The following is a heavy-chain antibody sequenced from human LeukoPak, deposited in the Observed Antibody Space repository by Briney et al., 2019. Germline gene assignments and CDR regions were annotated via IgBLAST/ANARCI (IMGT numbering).Heavy chain of an antibody. CDR2: IYYSGST. CDR3: ARVVPYYYGSGSYYNEGYFDY. D-gene: IGHD3-10*01. CDR1: GGSISSYY. J-gene: IGHJ4*02. Sequence: SETLSLTCTVSGGSISSYYWSWIRQPPGKGLEWVGYIYYSGSTNYNPSLKGRATISVDTSKNQFSLKLRSVTAADTAVYYCARVVPYYYGSGSYYNEGYFDYWGQGTLVTVSS. V-gene: IGHV4-59*01.